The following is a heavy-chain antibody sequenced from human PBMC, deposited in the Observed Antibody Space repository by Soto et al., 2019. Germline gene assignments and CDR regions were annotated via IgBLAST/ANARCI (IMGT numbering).Heavy chain of an antibody. J-gene: IGHJ4*02. CDR3: ATKNVPTPGDY. Sequence: QVQLQESGPGLVEPSGTLSLTCAVSLVSISSGNWWSWVRQPPGRGLQYIGEISHSGTTNYNPSLERRVNITLAAPKNQFSLRLTSVTSAATAVYYCATKNVPTPGDYWGQGTLVIVSS. CDR2: ISHSGTT. CDR1: LVSISSGNW. V-gene: IGHV4-4*02.